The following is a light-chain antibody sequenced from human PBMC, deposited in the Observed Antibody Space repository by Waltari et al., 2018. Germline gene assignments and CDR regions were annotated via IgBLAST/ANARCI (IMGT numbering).Light chain of an antibody. CDR2: AVS. CDR1: QSLLHSDGQTY. CDR3: MQGLHLPRT. Sequence: DVVMTQTPLSLSVTPGQPASISCKSSQSLLHSDGQTYLYWFLQKPGQSPQLLIYAVSSRCSGMPTKFSGSGSETDVTLKISRVEAEDVGVYYCMQGLHLPRTFGQGTKVEMK. V-gene: IGKV2-29*02. J-gene: IGKJ1*01.